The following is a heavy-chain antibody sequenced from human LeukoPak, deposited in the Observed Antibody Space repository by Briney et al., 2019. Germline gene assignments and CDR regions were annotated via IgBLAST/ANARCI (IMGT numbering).Heavy chain of an antibody. CDR2: ITSSSTYI. J-gene: IGHJ4*02. V-gene: IGHV3-21*01. CDR3: ARDLDYYDGSGYSSSARDY. Sequence: GGSPRLSCAASGFSFSSYPMSWGRQAPGRGLEWVSSITSSSTYIYYADSVRGRFTVSRDNAKNALYLQMNSLRAEDTAVYFCARDLDYYDGSGYSSSARDYWGQGTLLTVSS. CDR1: GFSFSSYP. D-gene: IGHD3-22*01.